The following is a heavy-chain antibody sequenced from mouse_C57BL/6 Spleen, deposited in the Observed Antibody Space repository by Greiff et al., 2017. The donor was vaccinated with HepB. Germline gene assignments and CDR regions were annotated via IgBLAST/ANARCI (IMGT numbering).Heavy chain of an antibody. D-gene: IGHD3-2*02. Sequence: EVMLVESGGGLVKPGGSLKLSCAASGFTFSSYAMSWVRQTPEKRLEWVATISDGGSYTYYPDNVKGRFTISRDNAKNNLYLQMSHLKSEDTAMYYCARVGLRGYAMDYWGQGTSVTVSS. CDR2: ISDGGSYT. J-gene: IGHJ4*01. V-gene: IGHV5-4*03. CDR1: GFTFSSYA. CDR3: ARVGLRGYAMDY.